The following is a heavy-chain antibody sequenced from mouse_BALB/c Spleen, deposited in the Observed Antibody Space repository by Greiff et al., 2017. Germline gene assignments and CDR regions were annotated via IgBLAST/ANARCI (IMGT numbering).Heavy chain of an antibody. V-gene: IGHV5-6*01. CDR1: GFTFSSYG. CDR2: ISSGGSYT. CDR3: ARRTARAPYFDY. J-gene: IGHJ2*01. Sequence: EVQLVESGGDLVKPGGSLKLSCAASGFTFSSYGMSWVRQTPDKRLEWVATISSGGSYTYYPDSVKGRFTISRDNAKNTLYLQMSSLKSEDTAMYYCARRTARAPYFDYWGQGTTLTVSS. D-gene: IGHD3-2*01.